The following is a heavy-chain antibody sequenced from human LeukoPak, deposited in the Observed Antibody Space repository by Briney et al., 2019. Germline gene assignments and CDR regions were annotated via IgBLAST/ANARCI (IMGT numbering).Heavy chain of an antibody. J-gene: IGHJ4*02. V-gene: IGHV3-30*18. CDR1: GFTFSSYG. CDR3: ANDYGDYIFDY. D-gene: IGHD4-17*01. CDR2: ISYDGSNK. Sequence: GRSLRLSCAASGFTFSSYGMHWVRQAPGKGPEWVAVISYDGSNKYYADSVKGRFTISRDNSKNTLYLQMNSLRAEDTAVYYCANDYGDYIFDYWGQGTLVTVSS.